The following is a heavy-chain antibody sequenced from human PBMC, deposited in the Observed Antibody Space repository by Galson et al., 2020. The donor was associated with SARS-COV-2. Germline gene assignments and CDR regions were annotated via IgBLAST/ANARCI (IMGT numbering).Heavy chain of an antibody. Sequence: NSGGSLRLSCAASGFTLGDNCMSWIRQAPGKGLEWVSCISYSGDPIYYTDSVTGRFTISRDNAKNTLYLQMNSLRAEDTAVYYCARGRSSRILFDVYDYYYVDGWGKGTTVIVSS. V-gene: IGHV3-11*01. CDR3: ARGRSSRILFDVYDYYYVDG. J-gene: IGHJ6*03. D-gene: IGHD2-15*01. CDR2: ISYSGDPI. CDR1: GFTLGDNC.